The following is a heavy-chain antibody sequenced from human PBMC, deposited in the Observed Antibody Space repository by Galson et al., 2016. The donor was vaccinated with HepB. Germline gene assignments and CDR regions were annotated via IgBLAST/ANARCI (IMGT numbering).Heavy chain of an antibody. J-gene: IGHJ6*02. CDR2: IHPANSET. Sequence: QSGAEVKKPGESLKISCKGSGYSFTSYWIGWVRQMPGKGLEWMGVIHPANSETRYSPTFQGRVTISADKSINTGYLQWSSLQASDTAMYYCARLNWGSYYYGLDVWGQGTTVTVSS. V-gene: IGHV5-51*03. D-gene: IGHD7-27*01. CDR3: ARLNWGSYYYGLDV. CDR1: GYSFTSYW.